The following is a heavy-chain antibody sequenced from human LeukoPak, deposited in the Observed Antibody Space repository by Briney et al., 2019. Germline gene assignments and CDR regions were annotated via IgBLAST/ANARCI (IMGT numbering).Heavy chain of an antibody. J-gene: IGHJ3*01. CDR1: GYTFTGYY. D-gene: IGHD2/OR15-2a*01. CDR3: ARTFYDTLDSDAFDF. CDR2: INPDSGGT. V-gene: IGHV1-2*02. Sequence: ASVKVSCKASGYTFTGYYMHWVRLAHGPGHEWMGWINPDSGGTNNAQKFQGRVTMTRDTSISTDYMELSRLRSDDTAVYYCARTFYDTLDSDAFDFWGQGTMVIVSS.